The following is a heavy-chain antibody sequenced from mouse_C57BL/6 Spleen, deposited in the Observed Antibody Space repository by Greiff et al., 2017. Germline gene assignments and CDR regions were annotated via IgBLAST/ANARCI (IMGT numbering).Heavy chain of an antibody. D-gene: IGHD2-3*01. J-gene: IGHJ2*01. Sequence: VMLVESGPGLVQPSQSLSITCTVSGFSLTSYGVHWVRQSPGKGLEWLGVIWSGGSTDYNAALISRLSISKDNSKSQVFFKMNSLQADDTAIYYCARTGYDGSYFDYGGQGTTLTVSS. CDR3: ARTGYDGSYFDY. CDR2: IWSGGST. V-gene: IGHV2-2*01. CDR1: GFSLTSYG.